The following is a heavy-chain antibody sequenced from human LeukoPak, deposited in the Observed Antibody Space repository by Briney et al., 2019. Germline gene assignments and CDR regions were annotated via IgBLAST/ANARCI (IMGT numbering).Heavy chain of an antibody. Sequence: PGGSLRLSCAASGFTFSSYEMNWVRQAPGKGLEWVSYISSSGSTIYYADSVKGRFTISRDNAKNSLYLKMNSLRAEDTAVYYCARDRRGYYDSSGYYLAADYYYYYGMDVWGQGTTVTVSS. D-gene: IGHD3-22*01. CDR2: ISSSGSTI. CDR3: ARDRRGYYDSSGYYLAADYYYYYGMDV. V-gene: IGHV3-48*03. CDR1: GFTFSSYE. J-gene: IGHJ6*02.